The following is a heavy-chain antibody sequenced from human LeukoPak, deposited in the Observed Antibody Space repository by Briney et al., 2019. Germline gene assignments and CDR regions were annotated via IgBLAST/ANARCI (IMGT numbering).Heavy chain of an antibody. J-gene: IGHJ4*02. CDR2: IYYSGST. Sequence: SETLSLTCTVSGGSISSSSYYWGWIRQPPGKGLEWIGSIYYSGSTYYNPSLKSRVTISVDTSKNQFSLKLSSVTAADTAVYYCAREGYSNLLFDYWGQGTLVTVSS. V-gene: IGHV4-39*07. CDR1: GGSISSSSYY. CDR3: AREGYSNLLFDY. D-gene: IGHD4-11*01.